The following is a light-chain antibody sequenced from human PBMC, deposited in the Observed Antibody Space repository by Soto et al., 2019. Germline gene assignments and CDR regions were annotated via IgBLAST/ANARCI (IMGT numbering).Light chain of an antibody. CDR1: QGINNY. V-gene: IGKV1-16*02. CDR3: QQYNSYPLT. Sequence: DIQMPQSPFSLSASIGDRVTITCRASQGINNYLAWFQQKPGRAHKSLIYTASSLQSGVPSKFSGSGSGTEFTLTINNLQPEDFATYYCQQYNSYPLTCGQGTRLEIK. CDR2: TAS. J-gene: IGKJ5*01.